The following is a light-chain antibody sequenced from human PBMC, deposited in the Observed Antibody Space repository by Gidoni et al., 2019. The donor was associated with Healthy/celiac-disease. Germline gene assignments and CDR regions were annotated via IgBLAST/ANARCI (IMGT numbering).Light chain of an antibody. CDR1: SSNIGAGYD. CDR2: GNS. Sequence: QSVLTQPPSVSGAPGQRVTISCTGSSSNIGAGYDVHWYQQLPGTAPKLLIYGNSNRPSGGPDRFSGSKSGTSASLAITGLQAEDEADYYCQSYDSSLSGPWVFGGGTKLTV. CDR3: QSYDSSLSGPWV. J-gene: IGLJ3*02. V-gene: IGLV1-40*01.